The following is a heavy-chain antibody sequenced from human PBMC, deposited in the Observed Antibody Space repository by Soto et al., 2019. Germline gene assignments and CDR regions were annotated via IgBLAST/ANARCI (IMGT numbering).Heavy chain of an antibody. CDR2: IKSKTDGGTT. CDR3: TTEVTTVFFFDAFDI. CDR1: GFTFSNAW. Sequence: EVQLVESGGGLVKPGGSLRLSCAASGFTFSNAWMSWVRQAPGKGLEWFGRIKSKTDGGTTDYAAPVKGRFTISRDDSKNTLYLQMNSLKTEDTAVYYYTTEVTTVFFFDAFDIWGQGTMVTVSS. J-gene: IGHJ3*02. D-gene: IGHD4-17*01. V-gene: IGHV3-15*01.